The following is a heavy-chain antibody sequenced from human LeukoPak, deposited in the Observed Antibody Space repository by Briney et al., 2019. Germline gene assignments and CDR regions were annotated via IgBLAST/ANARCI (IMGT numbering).Heavy chain of an antibody. CDR3: ARGRYVTTRGGAAAGFLDY. V-gene: IGHV4-59*12. D-gene: IGHD6-13*01. J-gene: IGHJ4*02. CDR2: IYYSGST. Sequence: SETLSLTCTVSGGSISSYYWSWIRQPPGKGLEWIGYIYYSGSTNYNPSLKSRVTISVDTSQNQFSLRLSSVTAADTAVYYCARGRYVTTRGGAAAGFLDYWGQGTLVTVST. CDR1: GGSISSYY.